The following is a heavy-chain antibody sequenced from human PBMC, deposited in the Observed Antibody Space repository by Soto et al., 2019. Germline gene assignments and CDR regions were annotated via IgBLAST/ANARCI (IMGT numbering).Heavy chain of an antibody. D-gene: IGHD3-22*01. CDR2: ISVYTGNT. Sequence: GASVKVSCKASGYTFTNYGINWVRQAPGQGLEWMGWISVYTGNTNYAQKFQGRVTMTTDTSTRTVFMELRTLRSDDTAVYYCAKDFEAEYYSDNSGYWGAFDIWGQGTMVTVS. CDR1: GYTFTNYG. V-gene: IGHV1-18*01. J-gene: IGHJ3*02. CDR3: AKDFEAEYYSDNSGYWGAFDI.